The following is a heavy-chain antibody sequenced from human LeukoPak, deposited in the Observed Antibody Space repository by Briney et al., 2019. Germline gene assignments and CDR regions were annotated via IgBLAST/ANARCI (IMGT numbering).Heavy chain of an antibody. CDR2: IYYSGST. Sequence: PSETLSLTCTVSGGSISSYYWGWIRQPPGKGLEWIGSIYYSGSTYYNPSLKSRVTISVDTSKNQFSLKLSSVTAADTAVYYCARSSIVLMVYAMLDFDYWGQGTLVTVSS. CDR1: GGSISSYY. CDR3: ARSSIVLMVYAMLDFDY. D-gene: IGHD2-8*01. V-gene: IGHV4-39*01. J-gene: IGHJ4*02.